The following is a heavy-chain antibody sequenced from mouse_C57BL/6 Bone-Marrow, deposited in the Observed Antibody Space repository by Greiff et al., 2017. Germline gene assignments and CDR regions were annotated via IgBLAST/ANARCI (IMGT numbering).Heavy chain of an antibody. CDR3: ARDDYVDWYFDV. D-gene: IGHD2-4*01. CDR2: IYPGSGST. J-gene: IGHJ1*03. CDR1: GYTFTSYW. Sequence: QVQLQQPGAELVKPGASVKMSCKASGYTFTSYWITWVKQRPGQGLEWMGDIYPGSGSTNYNEKFKSKATLTVDTSSSTAYRQRSSLTSEDSAVYYGARDDYVDWYFDVGCTGTTVTVSS. V-gene: IGHV1-55*01.